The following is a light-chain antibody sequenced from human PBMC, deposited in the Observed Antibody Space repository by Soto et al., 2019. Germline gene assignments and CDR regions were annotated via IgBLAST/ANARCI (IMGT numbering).Light chain of an antibody. CDR3: QQYNGYSTWT. CDR1: QSISRW. J-gene: IGKJ1*01. Sequence: DIQMTQSPSTLSASVGDRVTITCRASQSISRWLAWYQQNPGKAPKVLIWDASSLQRGVPSRFSGSGSGTEFTLTISCLQPDDFATYYCQQYNGYSTWTFGHGTKVEIK. V-gene: IGKV1-5*01. CDR2: DAS.